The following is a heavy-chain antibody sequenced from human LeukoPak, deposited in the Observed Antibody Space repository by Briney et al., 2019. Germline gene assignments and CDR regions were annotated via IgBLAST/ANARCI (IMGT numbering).Heavy chain of an antibody. Sequence: PGRSLRLSCAASGFIFSGYDIHWVRQAPGKGLEWVAVISYDGSNKYYADSVKGRFTISRDNYKNTLYLQMNTLRAEDTAVYYCTRDATYYLRYGYFDYWGQGTLVTVPS. CDR1: GFIFSGYD. V-gene: IGHV3-30*03. D-gene: IGHD2/OR15-2a*01. CDR2: ISYDGSNK. CDR3: TRDATYYLRYGYFDY. J-gene: IGHJ4*02.